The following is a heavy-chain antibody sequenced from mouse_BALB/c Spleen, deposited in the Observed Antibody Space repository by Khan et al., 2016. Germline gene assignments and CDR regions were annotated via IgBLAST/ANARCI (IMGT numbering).Heavy chain of an antibody. Sequence: EVKLEESGGGLVQPGGSMQLSCVASGFTFSNYWMNWVSQSPEKGLEWVAEIKLKSNNYAKHYAESVKGRLTIARDDSKSSVYLQMNNLRGEDTGIFYCTRPVGNYYWGQCTPLTVSS. D-gene: IGHD2-1*01. J-gene: IGHJ2*01. CDR3: TRPVGNYY. CDR2: IKLKSNNYAK. V-gene: IGHV6-6*02. CDR1: GFTFSNYW.